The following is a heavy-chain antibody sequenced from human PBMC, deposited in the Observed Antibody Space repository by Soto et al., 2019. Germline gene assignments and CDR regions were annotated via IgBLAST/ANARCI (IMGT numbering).Heavy chain of an antibody. Sequence: PSETLSLTCTVSGGSISSYYWSWIRQPPGKGLEWIGYIYYSGSTNYNPSLKSRVTISVDTSKNQFSLKLSSVTAADTAVYYCARDLSSDFWSGYPPEHYGMDVWGQGTTVT. D-gene: IGHD3-3*01. CDR3: ARDLSSDFWSGYPPEHYGMDV. J-gene: IGHJ6*02. CDR2: IYYSGST. V-gene: IGHV4-59*01. CDR1: GGSISSYY.